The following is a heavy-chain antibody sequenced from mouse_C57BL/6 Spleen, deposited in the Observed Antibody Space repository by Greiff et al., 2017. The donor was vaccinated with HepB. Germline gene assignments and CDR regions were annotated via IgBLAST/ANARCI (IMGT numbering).Heavy chain of an antibody. CDR2: INPNYGTT. CDR3: ARHSYYGSSSGYFDV. Sequence: VQLKESGPELVKPGASVKISCKASGYSFTDYNMDWVKQSNGKSLEWIGVINPNYGTTSYNQKFKGKATLTVDQSSSTAYMQLSSLTSEDSAVYYCARHSYYGSSSGYFDVWGTGTTVTVSS. J-gene: IGHJ1*03. CDR1: GYSFTDYN. D-gene: IGHD1-1*01. V-gene: IGHV1-39*01.